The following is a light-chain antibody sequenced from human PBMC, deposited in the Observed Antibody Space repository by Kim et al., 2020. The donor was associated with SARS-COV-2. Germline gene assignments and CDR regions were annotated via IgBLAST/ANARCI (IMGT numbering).Light chain of an antibody. J-gene: IGLJ1*01. V-gene: IGLV3-9*01. CDR3: QVWDSSTYV. CDR1: NIGTKN. CDR2: RDS. Sequence: SVAMGQTARITGGGNNIGTKNVHWYQQKPGQAPVLVIYRDSNRPSGIPERFSGSNSGNTATLTISRAQAGDEADYYCQVWDSSTYVFGTGTKVTV.